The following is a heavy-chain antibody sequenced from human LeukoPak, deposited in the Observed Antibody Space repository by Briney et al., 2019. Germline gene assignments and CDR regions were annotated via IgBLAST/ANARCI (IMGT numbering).Heavy chain of an antibody. V-gene: IGHV4-4*07. CDR1: GGSISSYY. J-gene: IGHJ5*02. Sequence: SETLSLTCTVSGGSISSYYWSWIRQPAGKGLEWIGRIYTSGSTNYNPSLKSRVTMSVDTSRNQFSLKLSSVTAADTAVYYCARDCGGDCYPGFNWFDPWGQGTLVTVSS. CDR2: IYTSGST. CDR3: ARDCGGDCYPGFNWFDP. D-gene: IGHD2-21*02.